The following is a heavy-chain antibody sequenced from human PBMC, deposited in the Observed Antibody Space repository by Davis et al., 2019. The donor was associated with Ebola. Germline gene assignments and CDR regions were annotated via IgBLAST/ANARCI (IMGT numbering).Heavy chain of an antibody. J-gene: IGHJ6*03. V-gene: IGHV5-51*01. CDR1: GYSFTSYW. Sequence: GGSLRLSCKGSGYSFTSYWIGWVRQTPGKGLEWMGIIYPGDSDTTYSPSFQGQVTISADKSISTAYLQWSSLKASDTAIYYCARRVPSYYYLDVWGKGTTVTVSS. D-gene: IGHD1-1*01. CDR3: ARRVPSYYYLDV. CDR2: IYPGDSDT.